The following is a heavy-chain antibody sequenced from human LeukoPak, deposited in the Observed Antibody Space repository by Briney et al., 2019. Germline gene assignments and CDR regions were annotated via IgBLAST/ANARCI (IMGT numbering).Heavy chain of an antibody. CDR2: INPNSGGT. J-gene: IGHJ5*02. CDR1: GYTFTGYY. CDR3: ARDHKTPYCSSTSCYPYNWFDP. D-gene: IGHD2-2*01. V-gene: IGHV1-2*02. Sequence: ASVKVSCKASGYTFTGYYMHWVRQAPGQGLEWMGWINPNSGGTNYAQKFQGRVTMTRDTSLSTAYMELSRLRSDDTAVYYCARDHKTPYCSSTSCYPYNWFDPWGQGTLVTVSS.